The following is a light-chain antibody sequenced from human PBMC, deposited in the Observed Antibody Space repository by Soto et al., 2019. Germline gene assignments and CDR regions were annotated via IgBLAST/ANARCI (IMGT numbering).Light chain of an antibody. Sequence: DIQMTQSPSSLSASVGDRVIITCRASQRSSSNLNWYQQKPGKAPKLMIYGASRLQSGVPSRFSGSGSWTDFTLTISSLQPEDFATYYYQQCYSTPYTFGQGTKLEIK. CDR1: QRSSSN. V-gene: IGKV1-39*01. CDR3: QQCYSTPYT. J-gene: IGKJ2*01. CDR2: GAS.